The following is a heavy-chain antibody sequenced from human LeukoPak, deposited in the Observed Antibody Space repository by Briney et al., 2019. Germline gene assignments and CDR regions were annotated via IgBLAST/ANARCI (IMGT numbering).Heavy chain of an antibody. J-gene: IGHJ4*02. D-gene: IGHD3-3*01. CDR3: ARGLRNTIFGGRYY. CDR1: GFTFSNYD. V-gene: IGHV3-48*03. Sequence: GGSVGLSCAASGFTFSNYDLNWVRQAPGKGLEWVSYIGSSGSTIKYADSVKGRFSISRDNAKNSLYLQMNSLRAEDTAVYYCARGLRNTIFGGRYYWGQGPLVFVSS. CDR2: IGSSGSTI.